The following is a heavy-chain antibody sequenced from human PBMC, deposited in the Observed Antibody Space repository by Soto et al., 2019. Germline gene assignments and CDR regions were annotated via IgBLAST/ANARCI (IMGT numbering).Heavy chain of an antibody. CDR1: GGSLSDYF. Sequence: QVQLQQWGAGLLKPSETLSLTWVVSGGSLSDYFWSWIRQPPGMALEWIGEINHLGSINYNPSLKSRVTMSVDTSKNQFSLTLNSVTAADTATYYCARGGISHWAYFYYMDVWDRGTTVTVSS. CDR3: ARGGISHWAYFYYMDV. D-gene: IGHD2-21*01. V-gene: IGHV4-34*01. J-gene: IGHJ6*03. CDR2: INHLGSI.